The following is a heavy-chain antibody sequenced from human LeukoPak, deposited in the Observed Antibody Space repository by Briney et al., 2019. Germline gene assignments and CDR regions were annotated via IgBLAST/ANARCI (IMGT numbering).Heavy chain of an antibody. Sequence: SETLPLTCAVYGGSFSGYYWSWIRQPPGKGLEWIGEINHSGSTNYNPSLKSRVTISVDTSKNQFSLKLSSVTAADTAVYYCARGRAMVYYYYYMDVWGKGTTVTVSS. CDR3: ARGRAMVYYYYYMDV. V-gene: IGHV4-34*01. CDR2: INHSGST. CDR1: GGSFSGYY. D-gene: IGHD5-18*01. J-gene: IGHJ6*03.